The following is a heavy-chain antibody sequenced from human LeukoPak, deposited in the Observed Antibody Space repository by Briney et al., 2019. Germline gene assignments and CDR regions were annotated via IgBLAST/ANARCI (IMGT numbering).Heavy chain of an antibody. V-gene: IGHV3-33*01. CDR2: IWYDGSNK. J-gene: IGHJ4*02. CDR1: GFTLGSYG. D-gene: IGHD3-10*01. Sequence: GGSLRLSCAASGFTLGSYGMHCVRPAPGRGLEWVAVIWYDGSNKYYADSVKGRFTISRDNSKNTLYLQMNSLRAEDTAVYYCARGNYFDYWGQGTLVTVSS. CDR3: ARGNYFDY.